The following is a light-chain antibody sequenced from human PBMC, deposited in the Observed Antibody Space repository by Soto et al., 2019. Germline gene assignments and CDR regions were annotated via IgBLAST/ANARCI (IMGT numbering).Light chain of an antibody. Sequence: DIQMTQSPSTLSASLGDRFTITCRASQSIFSFLSWYQQRPGKAPKLLIYAASSLQRGVPSTFSGSGSGTEFTLTISSLQPEDFATYYCQQSYNSAWTFGQGTKVDI. CDR1: QSIFSF. J-gene: IGKJ1*01. CDR3: QQSYNSAWT. V-gene: IGKV1-39*01. CDR2: AAS.